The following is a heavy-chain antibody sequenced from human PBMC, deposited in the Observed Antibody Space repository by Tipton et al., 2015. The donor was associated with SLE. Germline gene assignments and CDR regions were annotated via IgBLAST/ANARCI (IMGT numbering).Heavy chain of an antibody. J-gene: IGHJ4*02. CDR2: MNPNSGNT. D-gene: IGHD4-17*01. Sequence: QSGAEVKKPGASVKVSCKASGYTFTSYDINWVRQATGQGLEWMGWMNPNSGNTGYAQKFQGRVTMTRNTSISTAYMELSSLRSEDTAVYYCARGRMTTVSRPRVLDYWGQGTLVTVSS. V-gene: IGHV1-8*01. CDR1: GYTFTSYD. CDR3: ARGRMTTVSRPRVLDY.